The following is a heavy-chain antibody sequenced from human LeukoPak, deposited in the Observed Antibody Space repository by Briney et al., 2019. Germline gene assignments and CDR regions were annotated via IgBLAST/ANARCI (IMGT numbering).Heavy chain of an antibody. V-gene: IGHV4-34*01. CDR1: GGSFSANY. D-gene: IGHD5-24*01. CDR3: ASARWDF. CDR2: IYYRGNT. J-gene: IGHJ4*02. Sequence: SGTLSLTCAVYGGSFSANYWSWVRQPPGKGLEWVGEIYYRGNTNYNPSLKSRVTISVDTSQNQFSLKLISVTAADTAVYYCASARWDFWGQGVLVTVSS.